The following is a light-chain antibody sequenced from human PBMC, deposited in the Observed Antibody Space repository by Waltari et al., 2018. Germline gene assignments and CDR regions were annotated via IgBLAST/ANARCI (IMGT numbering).Light chain of an antibody. CDR3: QHYVRLPAT. J-gene: IGKJ1*01. Sequence: EIVLTQSPGTLSLSPGERATLSCRASQSVSRALAWYPQKPGQAPRLLIYGTSNRATGIPDRFSGSGSGTDFSLTISRLEPEDVAVYFCQHYVRLPATFGQGTKVEIK. CDR2: GTS. V-gene: IGKV3-20*01. CDR1: QSVSRA.